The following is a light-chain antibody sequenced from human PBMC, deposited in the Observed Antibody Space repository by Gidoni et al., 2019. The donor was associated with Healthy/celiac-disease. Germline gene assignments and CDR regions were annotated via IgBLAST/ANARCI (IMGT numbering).Light chain of an antibody. CDR2: GAS. V-gene: IGKV3-15*01. Sequence: EIVRTQSPAHLSVSPGERATLSCRASQSVSSNLAWYPQKPGQAPRLLIYGASTRATGIPARFSGCGSGTQHTLTTGNWRSEVFSVDLCQQYGSSPLTFXRXTKVDIK. J-gene: IGKJ3*01. CDR3: QQYGSSPLT. CDR1: QSVSSN.